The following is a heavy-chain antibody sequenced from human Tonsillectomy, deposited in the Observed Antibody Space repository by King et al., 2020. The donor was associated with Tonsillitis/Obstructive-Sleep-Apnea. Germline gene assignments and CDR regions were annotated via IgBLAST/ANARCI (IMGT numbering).Heavy chain of an antibody. V-gene: IGHV4-39*01. Sequence: LQLQESGPGLVKPSETLSLTCTVSGGSVSSSTYHWGWIRQPPGRGLEGMGSIYYSGTTYYNPSLKSRITISVDTSKNQFSLKLSSVTAADTAVYYCARRGADQWLDSLHYLDYWGQGTLVTVSS. D-gene: IGHD6-19*01. CDR2: IYYSGTT. CDR3: ARRGADQWLDSLHYLDY. J-gene: IGHJ4*02. CDR1: GGSVSSSTYH.